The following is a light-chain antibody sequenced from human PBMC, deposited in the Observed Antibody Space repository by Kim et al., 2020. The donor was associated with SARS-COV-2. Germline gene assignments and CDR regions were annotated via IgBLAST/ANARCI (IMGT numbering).Light chain of an antibody. CDR1: QSVSTS. V-gene: IGKV3-15*01. J-gene: IGKJ1*01. Sequence: EIEMTQSPATLSESLGERATLSCRASQSVSTSLAWFQQKPGLAPRLLISGASTRATGIPARFSGSGSGTEFTLIINNVQSEDVAVYYCQQYNIWPPWTFGPGTRVEIK. CDR2: GAS. CDR3: QQYNIWPPWT.